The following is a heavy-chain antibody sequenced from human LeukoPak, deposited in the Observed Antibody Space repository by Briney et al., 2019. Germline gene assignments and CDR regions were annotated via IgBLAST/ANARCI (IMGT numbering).Heavy chain of an antibody. Sequence: SETLSLTCTVSGGSISSSNYYCGWIRQPPGKGLEWIGTIYYTGSMFYSPSLKSRVTVSVDTSKNQFSLKLSSVTAADTALYYCARQTRYYDTSGTLGAFDIWGQGTLVTVSS. CDR1: GGSISSSNYY. V-gene: IGHV4-39*01. CDR3: ARQTRYYDTSGTLGAFDI. CDR2: IYYTGSM. D-gene: IGHD3-22*01. J-gene: IGHJ3*02.